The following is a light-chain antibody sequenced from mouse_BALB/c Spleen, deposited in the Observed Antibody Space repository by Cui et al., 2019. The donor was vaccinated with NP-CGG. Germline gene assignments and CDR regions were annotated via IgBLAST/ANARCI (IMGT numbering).Light chain of an antibody. CDR1: TGAVTTSNY. V-gene: IGLV1*01. J-gene: IGLJ1*01. Sequence: QAVLTQDSALTTSPGETVTLTCRSSTGAVTTSNYANWVQEKPDHLFTGLIGGTNNRVPGVPARFSGSLIGDKAALTITGAQPEDESIYFCALWYSNHWVFGGGTKLTVL. CDR2: GTN. CDR3: ALWYSNHWV.